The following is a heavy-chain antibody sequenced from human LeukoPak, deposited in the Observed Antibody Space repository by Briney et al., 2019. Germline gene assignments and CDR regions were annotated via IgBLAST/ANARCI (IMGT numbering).Heavy chain of an antibody. CDR3: ARQVHYYDSSVVDY. D-gene: IGHD3-22*01. CDR1: GGSISSYY. Sequence: PSETLSLTCTVSGGSISSYYWSWIRQPPGKGLEWIGYIYYSGSTNYNPSLKSRVTISVDTSKNQFSLKLSSVTAADTAVYYCARQVHYYDSSVVDYWGQGTLVTVSS. V-gene: IGHV4-59*08. CDR2: IYYSGST. J-gene: IGHJ4*02.